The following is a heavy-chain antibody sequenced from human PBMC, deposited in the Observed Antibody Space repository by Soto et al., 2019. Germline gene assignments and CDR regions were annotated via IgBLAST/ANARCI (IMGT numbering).Heavy chain of an antibody. J-gene: IGHJ3*02. Sequence: GGSLRLSCAASGFTFSSYAMHWVRQAPGKGLEWVAVISYDGSNKYYADSVKGRFTISRDNSKNTLYLQMNSLRAEDTAVYYCAREVYNWNYPRSEAVDIWGQGTMVTVSS. D-gene: IGHD1-7*01. CDR3: AREVYNWNYPRSEAVDI. CDR2: ISYDGSNK. V-gene: IGHV3-30-3*01. CDR1: GFTFSSYA.